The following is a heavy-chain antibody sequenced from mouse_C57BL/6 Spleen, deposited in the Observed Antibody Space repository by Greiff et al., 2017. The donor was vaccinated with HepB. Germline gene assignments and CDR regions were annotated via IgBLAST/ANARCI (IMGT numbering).Heavy chain of an antibody. CDR3: ASRGDYDV. CDR1: GYTFTSYW. D-gene: IGHD2-4*01. J-gene: IGHJ2*01. CDR2: IDPSDSYT. V-gene: IGHV1-69*01. Sequence: VQLQQPGAELVMPGASVKLSCKASGYTFTSYWMHWVKQRPGQGLEWIGEIDPSDSYTNYNQKFKGKSTLTVDKSSSTAYMQLSSLTSEDSAVYYCASRGDYDVWGQGTTLTVSS.